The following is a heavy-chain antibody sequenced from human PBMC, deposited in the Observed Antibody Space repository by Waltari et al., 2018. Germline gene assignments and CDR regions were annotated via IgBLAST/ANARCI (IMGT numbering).Heavy chain of an antibody. CDR2: INAGNGNT. D-gene: IGHD1-26*01. V-gene: IGHV1-3*01. Sequence: QVQLGQSGAGVKKPGASVEVSLKASGVTLTSTAMPWVREAAGQRLELMGWINAGNGNTKYSQKFQGRVTSTSDTSASTAYMELSRLRSEETAVYYCARDRWEWELCVDDWGQGTLVTVSS. CDR1: GVTLTSTA. J-gene: IGHJ4*02. CDR3: ARDRWEWELCVDD.